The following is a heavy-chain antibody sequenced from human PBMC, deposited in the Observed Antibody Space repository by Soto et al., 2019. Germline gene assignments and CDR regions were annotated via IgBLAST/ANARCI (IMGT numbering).Heavy chain of an antibody. CDR3: ARERVRGVTPADY. V-gene: IGHV3-11*01. J-gene: IGHJ4*02. Sequence: GGSLRLSCAASGFTFSDYYMSWIRQAPGKGLEWVSYISSSGSTIYYADSVKGRFTISRDNAKNSLYLQMNSLRAEDTAVYYCARERVRGVTPADYWGQGTLVTVSS. CDR2: ISSSGSTI. CDR1: GFTFSDYY. D-gene: IGHD3-10*01.